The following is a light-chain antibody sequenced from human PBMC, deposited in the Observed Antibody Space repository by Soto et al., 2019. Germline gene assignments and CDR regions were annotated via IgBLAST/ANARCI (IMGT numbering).Light chain of an antibody. CDR3: QQYGSSVT. CDR2: GAS. J-gene: IGKJ4*01. Sequence: ETVLTQSPGTLSLSPGERATLSCRASQSVSSSYLAWYQQKPGQAPRLLIYGASSRATGIPDRFSGSGSGTDVTLTISRLEPEDFAVYYCQQYGSSVTFGGGTKVEIK. V-gene: IGKV3-20*01. CDR1: QSVSSSY.